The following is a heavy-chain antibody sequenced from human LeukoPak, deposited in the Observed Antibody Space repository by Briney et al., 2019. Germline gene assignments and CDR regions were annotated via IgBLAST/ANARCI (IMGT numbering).Heavy chain of an antibody. D-gene: IGHD2-2*01. Sequence: PSETLSLNCSVSGASITTFNSHWAWIRQSPGKGLEWMGSIHHLGTAFYNPSLKSRVTISVDTSKKQLSLKLTSVAAADTAVYYCARHLEDCSGSSCYDFDSWGQGTLVTVSS. V-gene: IGHV4-39*01. J-gene: IGHJ4*02. CDR3: ARHLEDCSGSSCYDFDS. CDR2: IHHLGTA. CDR1: GASITTFNSH.